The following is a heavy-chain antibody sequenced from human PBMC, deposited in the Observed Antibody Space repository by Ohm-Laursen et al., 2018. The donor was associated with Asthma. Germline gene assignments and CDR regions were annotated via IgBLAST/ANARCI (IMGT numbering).Heavy chain of an antibody. CDR3: ARDHYYGSGPYYYYGMDV. Sequence: ASVKVSCKASGYTFTGYYMHWVRQAPGQGLGWMGWINPNRGGTNYAQKFQGWVTMTRDTSISTAYMELSRLRSDDTAVYYCARDHYYGSGPYYYYGMDVWGQGTTVTVSS. J-gene: IGHJ6*02. CDR2: INPNRGGT. V-gene: IGHV1-2*04. D-gene: IGHD3-10*01. CDR1: GYTFTGYY.